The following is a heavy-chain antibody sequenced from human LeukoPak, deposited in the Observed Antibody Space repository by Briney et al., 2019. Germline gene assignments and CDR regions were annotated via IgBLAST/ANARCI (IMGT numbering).Heavy chain of an antibody. CDR3: TRDRSDSTSNAFDI. Sequence: GGSLKLSRAASGFTLTNYWMSWVRQAPGKGLEWLANIKPDGSEKNYVDSVRGRFTISRDNGMNSLYLQMNSLRAEDTAIYYCTRDRSDSTSNAFDIWGQGTMIIVSS. V-gene: IGHV3-7*01. J-gene: IGHJ3*02. CDR1: GFTLTNYW. D-gene: IGHD3-22*01. CDR2: IKPDGSEK.